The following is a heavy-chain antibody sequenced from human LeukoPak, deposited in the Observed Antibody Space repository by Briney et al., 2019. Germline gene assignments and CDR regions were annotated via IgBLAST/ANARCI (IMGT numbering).Heavy chain of an antibody. CDR3: AKAGALDTAMMHCHY. D-gene: IGHD5-18*01. CDR2: IRYVGSNK. CDR1: RFTFSSYG. J-gene: IGHJ4*02. Sequence: PGGSLRLSCAASRFTFSSYGMHGVRQAPGKGLEGVAFIRYVGSNKHYADSAKGRFTISRDNSKNTLYLQINSLKAEDTAVYYCAKAGALDTAMMHCHYWGGGTLVSVS. V-gene: IGHV3-30*02.